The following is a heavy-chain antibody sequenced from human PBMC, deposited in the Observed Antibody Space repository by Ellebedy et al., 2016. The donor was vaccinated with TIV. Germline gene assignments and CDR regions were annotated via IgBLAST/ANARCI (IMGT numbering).Heavy chain of an antibody. CDR3: ARRYCSGGSCWEFDY. Sequence: AASVKVSCKASGYTFNQYAITWVRQAPGQGLEWMGWISGFNDDTDYAQKFQDRVTFTTDTSTSTAYLDLRSLRSDDTAVYYCARRYCSGGSCWEFDYWGQGTLVTVSS. V-gene: IGHV1-18*04. CDR2: ISGFNDDT. CDR1: GYTFNQYA. D-gene: IGHD2-15*01. J-gene: IGHJ4*02.